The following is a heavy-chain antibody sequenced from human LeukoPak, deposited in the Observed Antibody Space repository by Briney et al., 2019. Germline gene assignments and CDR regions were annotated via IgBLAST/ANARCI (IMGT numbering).Heavy chain of an antibody. CDR3: ARRGTVTTWGYYYYYMDV. CDR1: GGSFSGYY. J-gene: IGHJ6*03. Sequence: PSETLSLTCAVYGGSFSGYYWSWIRQPPGKGLEWVGEINHSGSTNYNPYLKSRVTISVDTSKNQFSLKLSSVTAADTAVYYCARRGTVTTWGYYYYYMDVWGKGTTVTFSS. D-gene: IGHD4-17*01. V-gene: IGHV4-34*01. CDR2: INHSGST.